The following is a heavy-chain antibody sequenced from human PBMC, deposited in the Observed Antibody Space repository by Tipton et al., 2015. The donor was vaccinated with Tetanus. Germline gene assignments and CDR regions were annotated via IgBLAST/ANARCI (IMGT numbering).Heavy chain of an antibody. Sequence: TLSLTCTVSGGSISSYYWSWIRQPPGKGLEWIGPIYYSGSTDYNPSLKSRVTISVDTSKNQFSLKMNSVTAADTAVYYCARIGWLKQNKPGFDIGGRGPLVPVSP. CDR2: IYYSGST. CDR3: ARIGWLKQNKPGFDI. J-gene: IGHJ3*02. CDR1: GGSISSYY. D-gene: IGHD2/OR15-2a*01. V-gene: IGHV4-59*01.